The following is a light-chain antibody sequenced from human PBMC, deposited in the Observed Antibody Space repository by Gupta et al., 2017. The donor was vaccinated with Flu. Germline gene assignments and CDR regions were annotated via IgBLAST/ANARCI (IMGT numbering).Light chain of an antibody. CDR2: GAS. V-gene: IGKV3-20*01. CDR3: QHFNRPPYS. Sequence: ASESVRSNYFAWYQQKPGQAPRLLMYGASNRATDIPDRFSGSGSGTDFSLTIRRLEPEDSAVYYCQHFNRPPYSFGQGTKLEIK. J-gene: IGKJ2*03. CDR1: ESVRSNY.